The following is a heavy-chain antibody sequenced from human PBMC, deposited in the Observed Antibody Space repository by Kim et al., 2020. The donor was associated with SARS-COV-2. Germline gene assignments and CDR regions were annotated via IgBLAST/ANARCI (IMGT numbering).Heavy chain of an antibody. Sequence: GGSLRLSCAASGFTFSSYWMSWVRQAPGKRLEWVANIKQDGSEKYYVDSVKGRFTISRDNAKNSLYLQMNSLRAEDTAVYYCARDRGHYYDSSNDDAFDIWGQGTMVTVSS. V-gene: IGHV3-7*05. J-gene: IGHJ3*02. CDR3: ARDRGHYYDSSNDDAFDI. CDR2: IKQDGSEK. D-gene: IGHD3-22*01. CDR1: GFTFSSYW.